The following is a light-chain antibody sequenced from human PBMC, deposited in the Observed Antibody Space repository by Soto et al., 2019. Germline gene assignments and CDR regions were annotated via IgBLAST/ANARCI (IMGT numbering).Light chain of an antibody. CDR3: QQYYITPWT. CDR1: QNILYSSNNKNY. J-gene: IGKJ1*01. CDR2: WAS. V-gene: IGKV4-1*01. Sequence: DIVMTQSPDSLAVSLGGRATINCKSSQNILYSSNNKNYLAWYQQKPGQPPKLLIYWASTRESGVPDRLSGSGSGTDFTLTISSLQAEDVAVYYCQQYYITPWTFGQGTKVEIK.